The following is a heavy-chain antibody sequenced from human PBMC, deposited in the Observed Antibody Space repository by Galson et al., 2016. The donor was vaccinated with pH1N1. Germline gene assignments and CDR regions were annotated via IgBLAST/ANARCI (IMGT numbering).Heavy chain of an antibody. Sequence: SVKVSCKVSEGTFTSSTITWVRHAPGQGLEWVGDIIPIFGTTTYALKFQGRVTLTADGSLHTAFMELSGLTSQDTAVYYCARTPTLVVTVYSPFDVWGQGTTVTVSS. CDR3: ARTPTLVVTVYSPFDV. CDR2: IIPIFGTT. CDR1: EGTFTSST. V-gene: IGHV1-69*13. J-gene: IGHJ6*02. D-gene: IGHD4-23*01.